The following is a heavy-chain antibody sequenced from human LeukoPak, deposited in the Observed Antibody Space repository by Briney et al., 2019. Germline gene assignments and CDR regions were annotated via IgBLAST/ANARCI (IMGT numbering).Heavy chain of an antibody. CDR2: INHSGST. CDR3: ARGGEYGSGSYYKH. CDR1: GGSFSGYY. V-gene: IGHV4-34*01. D-gene: IGHD3-10*01. Sequence: SETLSLTCAVYGGSFSGYYWSWIRQPPGKGLEWIGEINHSGSTNYNPSLKSRVTISVDTSKNQFSLKLSSVTAADTAVYYCARGGEYGSGSYYKHWGQGTLVTVSS. J-gene: IGHJ4*02.